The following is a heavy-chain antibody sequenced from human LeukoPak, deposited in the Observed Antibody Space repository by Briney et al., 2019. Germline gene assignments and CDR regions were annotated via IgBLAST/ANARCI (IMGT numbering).Heavy chain of an antibody. Sequence: ASVKVSCKASGGTFSSYAISWVRQAPGQGLEWMGRIIPILGIANYAQKFQGRVTITADKSTSTAYMELSRLRSDDTAVYYCARDGTYDFWSGYYSEPYYYYYGMDVWGQGTTVTVSS. J-gene: IGHJ6*02. V-gene: IGHV1-69*04. CDR1: GGTFSSYA. D-gene: IGHD3-3*01. CDR3: ARDGTYDFWSGYYSEPYYYYYGMDV. CDR2: IIPILGIA.